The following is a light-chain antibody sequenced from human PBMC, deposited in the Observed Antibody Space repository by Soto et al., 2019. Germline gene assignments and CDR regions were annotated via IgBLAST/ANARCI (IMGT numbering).Light chain of an antibody. Sequence: QSVLTQPASVSGSPGQSITISCTGTSSDVGGYNRVSWYQQHPDKAPKLIIYEVTNRPSGISNRFSGSKSGDTASLTISGLQAEDEADYYCQSYDRSLSGTVLGGGTKLTVL. V-gene: IGLV2-14*01. CDR3: QSYDRSLSGTV. CDR2: EVT. J-gene: IGLJ3*02. CDR1: SSDVGGYNR.